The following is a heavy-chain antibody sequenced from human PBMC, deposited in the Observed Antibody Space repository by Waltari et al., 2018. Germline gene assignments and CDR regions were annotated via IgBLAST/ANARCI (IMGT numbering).Heavy chain of an antibody. J-gene: IGHJ4*02. Sequence: EVQLLESGGGLVQPGESLGLPCLGSGFHFGSYSMSWVRQAPGKGLEWVSTIDGPTTNTHYADSVEGRFTISRDNSKNTLYLHMNSLRADDTAIYYCATWMVSHFDYWGQGTLVTASP. CDR3: ATWMVSHFDY. V-gene: IGHV3-23*01. D-gene: IGHD2-8*01. CDR2: IDGPTTNT. CDR1: GFHFGSYS.